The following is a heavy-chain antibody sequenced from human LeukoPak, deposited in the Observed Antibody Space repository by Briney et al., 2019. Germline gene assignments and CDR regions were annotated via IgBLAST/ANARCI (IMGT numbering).Heavy chain of an antibody. V-gene: IGHV4-59*01. J-gene: IGHJ4*02. CDR2: VYYSAST. CDR1: GVSFTTYY. CDR3: ARGIMTTVPTFDY. Sequence: KISETLSLTCTVSGVSFTTYYWTWIRQPPGKGLEWIGYVYYSASTNNSPSLKSRVTISVDTSKKQFSLRLSSVTAAETAVYYCARGIMTTVPTFDYWGQGTLVTVSS. D-gene: IGHD4-17*01.